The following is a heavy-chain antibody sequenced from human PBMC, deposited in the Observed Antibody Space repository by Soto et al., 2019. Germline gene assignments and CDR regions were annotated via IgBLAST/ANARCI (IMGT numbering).Heavy chain of an antibody. CDR3: ARGGIVGAQIDY. D-gene: IGHD1-26*01. J-gene: IGHJ4*02. Sequence: QVQLVESGGGLVKPGGSLRLSCAASGFTFSDYYMSWIRKAPGKGLEWVSYISSSSSYTNYADSVKGRFTISRDNAKNSLYLQMNSLRAEDTAVYYCARGGIVGAQIDYWGQGTLVTVSS. CDR1: GFTFSDYY. V-gene: IGHV3-11*05. CDR2: ISSSSSYT.